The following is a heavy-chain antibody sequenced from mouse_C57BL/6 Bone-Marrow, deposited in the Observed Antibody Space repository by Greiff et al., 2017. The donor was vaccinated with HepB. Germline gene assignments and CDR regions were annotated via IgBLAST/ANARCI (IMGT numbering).Heavy chain of an antibody. J-gene: IGHJ4*01. CDR2: IWSDGST. CDR1: GFSLTSYG. CDR3: ARHAAAQATYYYAMDY. Sequence: VKLVESGPGLVAPSQSLSITCTVSGFSLTSYGVHWVRQPPGKGLEWLVVIWSDGSTTYNSALKSRLSISKDNSKSQVFLKMNSLQTDDTAMYYCARHAAAQATYYYAMDYWGQGTSVTVSS. V-gene: IGHV2-6-1*01. D-gene: IGHD3-2*02.